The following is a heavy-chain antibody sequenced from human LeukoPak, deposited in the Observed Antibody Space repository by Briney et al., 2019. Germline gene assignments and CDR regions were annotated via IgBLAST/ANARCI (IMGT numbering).Heavy chain of an antibody. CDR2: ISSRGTTM. Sequence: GGSLRLSCEASGFSIKIYEINWVRQAPGKALEWVSYISSRGTTMYYADSVKGRFTVSRDNAENSVYLQMNSVKAEDTAVFYCARENVNGYHSFDFWGQGTLVAVSS. CDR3: ARENVNGYHSFDF. CDR1: GFSIKIYE. D-gene: IGHD5-12*01. J-gene: IGHJ4*02. V-gene: IGHV3-48*03.